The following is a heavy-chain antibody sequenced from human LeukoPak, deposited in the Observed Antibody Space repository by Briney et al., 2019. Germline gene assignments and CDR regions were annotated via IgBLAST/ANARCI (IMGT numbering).Heavy chain of an antibody. J-gene: IGHJ6*02. Sequence: GASVKVSCKASVYTFTGYYMHCVRQAPGQGLEWMGWINPNSGGTNYAQKFQGRVTMTRDTSISRAYMELSRLRSDDTAVYYCARAGGPDYYYGMDVWGQGTTVTVSS. CDR1: VYTFTGYY. D-gene: IGHD4-23*01. CDR2: INPNSGGT. V-gene: IGHV1-2*02. CDR3: ARAGGPDYYYGMDV.